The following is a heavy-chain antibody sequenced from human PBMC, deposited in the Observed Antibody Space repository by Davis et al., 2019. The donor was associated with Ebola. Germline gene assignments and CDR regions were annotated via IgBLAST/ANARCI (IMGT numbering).Heavy chain of an antibody. V-gene: IGHV4-59*01. CDR3: ARVGSNGSGSYHGLGLDY. J-gene: IGHJ4*02. D-gene: IGHD3-10*01. CDR1: GGSISSYY. Sequence: MPSETLSLTCTVSGGSISSYYWSWIRQPPGKGLEWIGYIYYSGSTNYNPSLKSRVTISVDTSKNQFSLKLSSVTAADTAVYYCARVGSNGSGSYHGLGLDYWGQGTLVTVSS. CDR2: IYYSGST.